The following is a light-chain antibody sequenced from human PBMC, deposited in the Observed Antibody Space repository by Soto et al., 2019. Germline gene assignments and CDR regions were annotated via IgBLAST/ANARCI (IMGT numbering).Light chain of an antibody. V-gene: IGKV3-15*01. Sequence: EITVTQSPATLSVSPGERATLSCRASQSVATNVAWYQQKPGQAPRLLIYGASSRATDTPKRFSGNGSGTEFTLTISSLQSVDSAVYYCQQYNNWGRTFGQGTKLEI. CDR1: QSVATN. J-gene: IGKJ2*01. CDR3: QQYNNWGRT. CDR2: GAS.